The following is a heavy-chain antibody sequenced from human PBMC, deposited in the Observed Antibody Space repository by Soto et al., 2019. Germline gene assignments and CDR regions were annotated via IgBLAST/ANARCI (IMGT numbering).Heavy chain of an antibody. CDR3: ARNYGSGSYYKIWFDP. D-gene: IGHD3-10*01. CDR1: GGTFSSYA. J-gene: IGHJ5*02. CDR2: IIPIFGTA. Sequence: GASVKVSCKASGGTFSSYAISWGRQAPGQGLEWMGGIIPIFGTANYAQKFQGRVTITADESTSTAYMELSSLRSEDTAVYYCARNYGSGSYYKIWFDPWGQGTLVTVSS. V-gene: IGHV1-69*13.